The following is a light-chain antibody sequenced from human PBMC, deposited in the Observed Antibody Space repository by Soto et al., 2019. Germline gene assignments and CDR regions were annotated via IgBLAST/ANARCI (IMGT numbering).Light chain of an antibody. CDR1: SSDVGSYNL. Sequence: QSALTQPASVSGSPGQSITISCTGTSSDVGSYNLVSWYQQHPGKAPKLMIYEGSKRPSGVSNRFSGSKSGNTASLTISGLQAEDEADYYCCSYAGSRVFGTGTKLTV. V-gene: IGLV2-23*01. J-gene: IGLJ1*01. CDR2: EGS. CDR3: CSYAGSRV.